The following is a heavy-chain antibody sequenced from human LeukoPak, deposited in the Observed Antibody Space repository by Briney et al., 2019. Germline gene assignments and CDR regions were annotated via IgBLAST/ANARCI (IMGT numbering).Heavy chain of an antibody. J-gene: IGHJ4*02. CDR2: IYYSGST. D-gene: IGHD3-22*01. CDR1: GGSISSGGYY. Sequence: TLSLTCTVSGGSISSGGYYWSWIRQHPGKGLEWIGYIYYSGSTYYNPSLKSRVTISVDTSKNQFSLKLSSVTAADTAVYYCARAGSGYYYADYWGQGTLVTVSS. V-gene: IGHV4-31*03. CDR3: ARAGSGYYYADY.